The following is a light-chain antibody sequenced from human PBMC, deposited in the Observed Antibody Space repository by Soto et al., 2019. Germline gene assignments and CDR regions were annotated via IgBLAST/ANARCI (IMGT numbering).Light chain of an antibody. V-gene: IGKV3-15*01. J-gene: IGKJ1*01. CDR3: QHYNNWPA. CDR1: QSVRRK. Sequence: EIVMTQSPATLSVSPGERATLSCRASQSVRRKLAWYQQKPGQAPRLLIYEASTRAPGVPAWFSGSRSGTEFTRTISSLQSEGFAVYYCQHYNNWPAFGQGTKVEIK. CDR2: EAS.